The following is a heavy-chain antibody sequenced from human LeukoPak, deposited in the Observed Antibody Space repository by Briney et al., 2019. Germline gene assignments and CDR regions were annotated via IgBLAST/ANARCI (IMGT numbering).Heavy chain of an antibody. CDR2: IRYDGSNK. CDR3: ANLNGGNSASLDY. V-gene: IGHV3-30*02. J-gene: IGHJ4*02. Sequence: PGGSLRLSCAASGSTFSSYGMHWVRQAPGKGLEWVAFIRYDGSNKYYADSVKGRFTISRDNSKNTLYLQMNSLRTEDTAVYYCANLNGGNSASLDYWGQGTLVTVSS. D-gene: IGHD4-23*01. CDR1: GSTFSSYG.